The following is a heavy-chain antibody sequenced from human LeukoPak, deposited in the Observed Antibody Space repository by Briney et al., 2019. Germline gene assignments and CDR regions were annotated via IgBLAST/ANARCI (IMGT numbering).Heavy chain of an antibody. Sequence: PGGSLRLSCAASGFTFSSYAMSWVRQAPGXXXXWVSAISGSGGSTYYADSVKGRFTISRDNSKNTLYLQMNSLRAKDTAVYYCAKGPRYDFWSGYYPYWGQGTLVTVSS. D-gene: IGHD3-3*01. J-gene: IGHJ4*02. CDR3: AKGPRYDFWSGYYPY. CDR2: ISGSGGST. CDR1: GFTFSSYA. V-gene: IGHV3-23*01.